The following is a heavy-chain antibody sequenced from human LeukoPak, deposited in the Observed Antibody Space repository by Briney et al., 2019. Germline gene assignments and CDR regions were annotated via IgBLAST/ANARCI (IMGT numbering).Heavy chain of an antibody. V-gene: IGHV4-39*01. D-gene: IGHD2-2*02. Sequence: SETLSLTCTVSGGSISSSSYYWGWIRQPPGKGLEWIGSIYYSGSTYYNPSLKSRATISVDTSKNQFSLKLSSVTAADTAVYYCARVVVPAAILVWFDPWGQGTLVTVSS. CDR1: GGSISSSSYY. CDR3: ARVVVPAAILVWFDP. J-gene: IGHJ5*02. CDR2: IYYSGST.